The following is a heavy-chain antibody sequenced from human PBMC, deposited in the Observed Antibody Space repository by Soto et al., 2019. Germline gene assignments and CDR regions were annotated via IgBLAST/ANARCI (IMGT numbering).Heavy chain of an antibody. Sequence: QVQLQESGPGLVKPSETLSLTCTVSGGSISSYYLSWIRQPAGKGMEWIGRIHTTDGTNYNPSLKSRGTMSIDTSNKQFYLKMSSLTAADTAVYYCARALSSAAGLYFDCWGQVTLVTVS. J-gene: IGHJ4*02. CDR1: GGSISSYY. D-gene: IGHD6-13*01. CDR2: IHTTDGT. V-gene: IGHV4-4*07. CDR3: ARALSSAAGLYFDC.